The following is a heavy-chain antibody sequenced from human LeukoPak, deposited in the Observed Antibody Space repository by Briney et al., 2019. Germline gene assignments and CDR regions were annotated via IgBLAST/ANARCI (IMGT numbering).Heavy chain of an antibody. V-gene: IGHV3-30*18. D-gene: IGHD6-13*01. Sequence: PGRSLRLSCAASGFTFSSYGMHWVRQAPGKGLEWVALISYDGSNKYYVDSVKGRFTISRDSSQNTVYLQMNSLRAEDTAVYYCAKDGGTGRKAAVGADYWGQGTLVSVSS. J-gene: IGHJ4*02. CDR3: AKDGGTGRKAAVGADY. CDR1: GFTFSSYG. CDR2: ISYDGSNK.